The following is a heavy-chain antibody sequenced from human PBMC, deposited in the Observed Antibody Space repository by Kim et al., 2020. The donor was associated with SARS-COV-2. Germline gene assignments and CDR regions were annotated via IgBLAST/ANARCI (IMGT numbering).Heavy chain of an antibody. CDR3: ARDPGAGSERFFDY. Sequence: ADSVKGRFTISRDNAKNSLYLQMNSLRAEDTAFYYCARDPGAGSERFFDYWGQGTLVTVSS. J-gene: IGHJ4*02. D-gene: IGHD1-26*01. V-gene: IGHV3-48*03.